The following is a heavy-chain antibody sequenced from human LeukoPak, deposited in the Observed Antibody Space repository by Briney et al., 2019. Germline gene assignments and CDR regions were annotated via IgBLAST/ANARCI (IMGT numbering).Heavy chain of an antibody. D-gene: IGHD2-8*02. Sequence: SETLSLTCTVSGGSISSGDYYWSWIRQPPGKGLEWVGYIYYSGSTYYDPSLKSRVTISVDTSKHQFSLKLSSVTAADTAVYYCARGVVYAESWDYWGQGTLVTVSS. CDR2: IYYSGST. CDR3: ARGVVYAESWDY. CDR1: GGSISSGDYY. V-gene: IGHV4-30-4*08. J-gene: IGHJ4*02.